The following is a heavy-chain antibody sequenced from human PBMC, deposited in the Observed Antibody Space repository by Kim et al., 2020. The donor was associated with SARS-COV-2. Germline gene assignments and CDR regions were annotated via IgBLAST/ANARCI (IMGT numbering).Heavy chain of an antibody. J-gene: IGHJ4*02. Sequence: SETLSLTCTVSGGSISSYYWNWIRQPPGKGLEWIGYIYYSGGSNYHPSLNSRVTLSLDTSKNQFSLRLSSVTAADTAMYYCARSTVTTMSHFDYWGQGTL. V-gene: IGHV4-59*13. D-gene: IGHD4-17*01. CDR1: GGSISSYY. CDR2: IYYSGGS. CDR3: ARSTVTTMSHFDY.